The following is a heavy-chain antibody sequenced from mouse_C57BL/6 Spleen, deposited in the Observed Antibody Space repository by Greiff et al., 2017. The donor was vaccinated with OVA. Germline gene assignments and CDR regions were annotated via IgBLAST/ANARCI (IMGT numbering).Heavy chain of an antibody. CDR1: GYTFTSYW. CDR2: IYPGSGST. V-gene: IGHV1-55*01. J-gene: IGHJ2*01. CDR3: AREGYYGSEVDYFDY. D-gene: IGHD1-1*01. Sequence: QVQLQQSGAELVKPGASVKMSCKASGYTFTSYWITWVKQRPGQGLEWIGDIYPGSGSTNYNEKFKSKATLTVDTSSSTAYMQLSSLTSEDSAVYYCAREGYYGSEVDYFDYWGQGTTLTVSS.